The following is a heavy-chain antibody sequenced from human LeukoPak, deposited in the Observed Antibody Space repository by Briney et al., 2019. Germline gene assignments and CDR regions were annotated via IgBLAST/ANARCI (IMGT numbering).Heavy chain of an antibody. D-gene: IGHD6-13*01. J-gene: IGHJ6*03. CDR2: INHSGST. Sequence: SETLSLTCAVYGGSFSGYYWSWIRQPPGKGLEWIGEINHSGSTNYNPSLKSRVTISVDTSKNQFSLKLSSVTAADTAVYYCARHATAAGKGYYYYYMDVWGKGTTVTVSS. V-gene: IGHV4-34*01. CDR1: GGSFSGYY. CDR3: ARHATAAGKGYYYYYMDV.